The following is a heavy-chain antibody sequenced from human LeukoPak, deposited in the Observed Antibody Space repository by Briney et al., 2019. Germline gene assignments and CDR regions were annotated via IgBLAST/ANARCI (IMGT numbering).Heavy chain of an antibody. Sequence: SETLSLTCTVSGGSISSGGYYWSWIRPHPGKGPEWIGYIYYSGSTYYNPSLKSRVTISVDTSKNQFSLKLSSVTAADTAVYYCARATGGYSYGSWFDPWGQRTLVTVSS. CDR1: GGSISSGGYY. CDR3: ARATGGYSYGSWFDP. D-gene: IGHD5-18*01. CDR2: IYYSGST. J-gene: IGHJ5*02. V-gene: IGHV4-31*03.